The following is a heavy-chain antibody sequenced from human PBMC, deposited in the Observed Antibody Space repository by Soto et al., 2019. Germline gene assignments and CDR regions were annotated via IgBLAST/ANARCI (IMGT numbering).Heavy chain of an antibody. D-gene: IGHD3-22*01. V-gene: IGHV1-3*01. CDR1: GYTFTSYA. J-gene: IGHJ4*02. CDR3: AKAHPDMDRSGYYPGFDH. Sequence: ASVKVSCKASGYTFTSYAMHWVRQAPGQRLEWMGWINAGNGNTKYSQKFQGRVTITRDTSASTAYMELNSLRAGDTAAYYCAKAHPDMDRSGYYPGFDHWGQGTLVTVSS. CDR2: INAGNGNT.